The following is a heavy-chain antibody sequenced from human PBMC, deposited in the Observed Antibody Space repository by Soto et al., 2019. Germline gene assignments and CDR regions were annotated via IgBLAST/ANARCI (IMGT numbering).Heavy chain of an antibody. V-gene: IGHV3-23*01. D-gene: IGHD3-16*02. CDR2: INSGGTVA. CDR3: AISTGGFGGLFVVPSDY. CDR1: GFTYESYA. Sequence: EVQLLESGGGLVQPGGSLRLSCAASGFTYESYAMSWVRQAPGKGLEWVSGINSGGTVAHYADSVKGRFAISRDNTKTTLSLKMNSLVDDDTGLYYCAISTGGFGGLFVVPSDYWGQGTLVTVSS. J-gene: IGHJ4*02.